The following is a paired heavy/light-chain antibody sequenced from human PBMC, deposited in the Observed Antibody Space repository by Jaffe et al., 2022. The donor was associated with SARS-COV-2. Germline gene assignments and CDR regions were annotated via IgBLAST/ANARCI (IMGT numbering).Light chain of an antibody. V-gene: IGKV3-15*01. Sequence: ETVMTQSPATLSVSPGERATLSCRASQSVASDLAWYRQKAGQAPRLLIYGASTRAAGIPATFSGSGSGTEFTLTISSLQSEDFAVYYCQQYNNWPYTFGQGTKLEIK. CDR2: GAS. J-gene: IGKJ2*01. CDR1: QSVASD. CDR3: QQYNNWPYT.
Heavy chain of an antibody. J-gene: IGHJ4*02. V-gene: IGHV3-21*01. CDR2: ITPTSTYI. CDR1: GFTFSSFS. Sequence: EVQLVESGGGLVKPGGSLRLSCAASGFTFSSFSMNWVRQAPGKGLEWVSSITPTSTYIYYTDSVKGRFTVSRDNAKNSLYLQMNSLRAEDTAVYYCARDNPSSTGTTDSWGQGTLVTVSS. D-gene: IGHD1-1*01. CDR3: ARDNPSSTGTTDS.